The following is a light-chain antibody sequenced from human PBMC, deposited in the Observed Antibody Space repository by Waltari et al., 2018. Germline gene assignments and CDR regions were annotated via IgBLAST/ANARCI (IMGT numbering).Light chain of an antibody. Sequence: DVVMTQSPLSLPVIPGQPASTSCMSSQSLGNSDGNTYLMCFQQRPGQSPRRLSHKVSNRESGVPDRVSGSGSDTDFTLKISRVEADDVGVYYCMQGTHWPYTFGQGTRLDI. CDR1: QSLGNSDGNTY. CDR2: KVS. J-gene: IGKJ2*01. CDR3: MQGTHWPYT. V-gene: IGKV2-30*01.